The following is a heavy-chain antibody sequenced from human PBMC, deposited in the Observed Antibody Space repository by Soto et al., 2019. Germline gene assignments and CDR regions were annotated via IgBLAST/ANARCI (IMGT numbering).Heavy chain of an antibody. D-gene: IGHD3-16*01. J-gene: IGHJ5*01. CDR1: GGSISSYY. CDR3: ARGRITFGGLISWFDS. CDR2: IYYSGTT. Sequence: SETLSLTCTISGGSISSYYWSWIWQPPGKGLEWIGYIYYSGTTSYNPSLKSRVTMAIDTSKSQFSLKLSSVTAADTAVFYCARGRITFGGLISWFDSWGQGTLVTVSS. V-gene: IGHV4-59*01.